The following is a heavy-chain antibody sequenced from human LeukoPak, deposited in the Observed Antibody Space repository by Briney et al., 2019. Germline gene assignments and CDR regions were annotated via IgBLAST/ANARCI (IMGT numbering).Heavy chain of an antibody. CDR1: GDSVSSNSAA. CDR2: TYYRSKWYN. CDR3: ARDLDESSGYSNY. V-gene: IGHV6-1*01. J-gene: IGHJ4*02. D-gene: IGHD3-22*01. Sequence: SQTLSLTCAISGDSVSSNSAAWNWIRQSPSRGLEWLGRTYYRSKWYNDYAVSVKSRITINPDTSKNQFSLKLSSVTAADTAVYYCARDLDESSGYSNYWGQGTLVTVSS.